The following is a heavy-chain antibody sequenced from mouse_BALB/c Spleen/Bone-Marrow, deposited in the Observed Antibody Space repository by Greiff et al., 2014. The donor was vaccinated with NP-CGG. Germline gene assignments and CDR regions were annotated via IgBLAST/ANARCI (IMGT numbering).Heavy chain of an antibody. D-gene: IGHD2-4*01. CDR2: ISSGSSTI. CDR1: GFTFSRSG. Sequence: EVHLVESGGGLVQPGGSRKLSCAASGFTFSRSGMHWVRQAPEKGLEWVAYISSGSSTIYYADTMKGRFTISRDNPKNTLFLQVTSLRSEDTAMYYCARARSTMITTGAMDYWGQGTSVTVSS. V-gene: IGHV5-17*02. J-gene: IGHJ4*01. CDR3: ARARSTMITTGAMDY.